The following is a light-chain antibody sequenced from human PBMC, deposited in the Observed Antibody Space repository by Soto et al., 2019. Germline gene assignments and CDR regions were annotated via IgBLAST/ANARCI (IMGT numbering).Light chain of an antibody. CDR2: GAS. CDR1: QGISSF. Sequence: IQLTQSPSSLSASVGDRVTITCRASQGISSFLAWYQQKPGRAPKLLIYGASTLQSGVPSRFSGSGSGTDFPLPISTLQPEDFETYYCQQLNSFPRAFGRGTKVEIK. CDR3: QQLNSFPRA. V-gene: IGKV1-9*01. J-gene: IGKJ3*01.